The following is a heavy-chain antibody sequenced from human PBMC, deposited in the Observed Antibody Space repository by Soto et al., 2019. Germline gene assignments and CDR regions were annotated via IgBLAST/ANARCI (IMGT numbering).Heavy chain of an antibody. D-gene: IGHD5-18*01. J-gene: IGHJ6*02. CDR3: ARGAFGYSYGHGMDV. V-gene: IGHV4-30-4*01. Sequence: SETLSLTCTVSGGSISSGDYYWSWIRQPPGKGLEWIGYIYYSGSTYYNPSLKSRVTISVDTSKNQFSLKLSSVTAADTAVYYCARGAFGYSYGHGMDVWGQGTTGTVSS. CDR1: GGSISSGDYY. CDR2: IYYSGST.